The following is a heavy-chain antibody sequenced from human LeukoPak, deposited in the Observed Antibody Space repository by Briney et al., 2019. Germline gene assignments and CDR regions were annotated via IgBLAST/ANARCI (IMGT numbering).Heavy chain of an antibody. Sequence: PGGSLRLSCAASGFTFSNAWMSWVRQAPGKGLEWVGRIKSKTDGGTTDYAAPVKGRFTISRDDSKNTLYLQMNSLKTEDTAVYYCTTLNYYGDYGGYFGYWGQGTLVTVSS. V-gene: IGHV3-15*01. CDR1: GFTFSNAW. D-gene: IGHD4-17*01. CDR2: IKSKTDGGTT. CDR3: TTLNYYGDYGGYFGY. J-gene: IGHJ4*02.